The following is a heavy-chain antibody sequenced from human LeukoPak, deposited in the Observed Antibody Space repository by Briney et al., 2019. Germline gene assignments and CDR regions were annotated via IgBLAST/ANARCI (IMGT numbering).Heavy chain of an antibody. D-gene: IGHD6-6*01. V-gene: IGHV4-31*03. CDR2: IYYSGST. J-gene: IGHJ3*02. Sequence: SQTLSLTYTVSGGSISSGGYYWSWIRQHPGKGLEWIGYIYYSGSTYYNPSLKSRVTISVDTSKNQFSLKLSSVTAADTAVYYCATNAPYSSSSLAFDIWGQGTMVTVSS. CDR1: GGSISSGGYY. CDR3: ATNAPYSSSSLAFDI.